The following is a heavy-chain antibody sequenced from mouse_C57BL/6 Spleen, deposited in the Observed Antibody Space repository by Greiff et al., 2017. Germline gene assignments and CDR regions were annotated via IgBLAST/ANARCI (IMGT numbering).Heavy chain of an antibody. CDR2: IYPGGGYT. J-gene: IGHJ4*01. CDR1: GYTFTNYW. CDR3: ARRGLETYYAMDY. V-gene: IGHV1-63*01. Sequence: QVHVKQSGAELVRPGTSVKMSCKASGYTFTNYWIGWAKQRPGHGLEWIGDIYPGGGYTNYNEKFKGKATLTADKSSSTAYMQFSSLTSEDSAIYYCARRGLETYYAMDYWGQGTSVTVSS. D-gene: IGHD2-2*01.